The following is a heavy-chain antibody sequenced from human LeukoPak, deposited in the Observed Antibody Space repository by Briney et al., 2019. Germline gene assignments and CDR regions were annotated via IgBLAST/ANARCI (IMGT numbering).Heavy chain of an antibody. CDR3: AKAEADCSSTSCYIEVFWTSQYYFDY. CDR2: ISGSGGST. D-gene: IGHD2-2*02. CDR1: GFTFSSYA. Sequence: GGSLRLSCAASGFTFSSYAMSWVRQAPGKGLEWVSAISGSGGSTYYADSVKGRFTISRDNSKNTLYLQMNSLRAEDTAVYYCAKAEADCSSTSCYIEVFWTSQYYFDYWGQGTLVTVSS. V-gene: IGHV3-23*01. J-gene: IGHJ4*02.